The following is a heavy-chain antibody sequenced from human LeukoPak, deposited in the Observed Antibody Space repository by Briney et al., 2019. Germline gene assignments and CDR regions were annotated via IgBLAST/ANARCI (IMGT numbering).Heavy chain of an antibody. J-gene: IGHJ6*03. CDR2: FDPEDGGT. CDR1: GSTLTHLS. V-gene: IGHV1-24*01. D-gene: IGHD3-3*01. Sequence: GASVKVSCKVSGSTLTHLSVHWVRQAPGGGLEWRGGFDPEDGGTLYTEKFKGRLTMTEDTSTDTAYMELTSLRSDDTAVYYCVTVDLFGDLYYFYMDVWGEGTTVTVSS. CDR3: VTVDLFGDLYYFYMDV.